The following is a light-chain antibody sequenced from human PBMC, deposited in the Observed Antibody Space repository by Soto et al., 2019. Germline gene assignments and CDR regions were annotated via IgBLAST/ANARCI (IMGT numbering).Light chain of an antibody. J-gene: IGKJ4*01. V-gene: IGKV1-33*01. CDR2: DAS. CDR1: QDINIY. CDR3: QQYGNLPLS. Sequence: DIQMTQSPSSLSAFVGDRVTITCQASQDINIYLNWYQQRPGKAPKLLIYDASNLATGVPSRFSGGGSETDFTFTISILQPEDTATYYCQQYGNLPLSFGGGTKVEIK.